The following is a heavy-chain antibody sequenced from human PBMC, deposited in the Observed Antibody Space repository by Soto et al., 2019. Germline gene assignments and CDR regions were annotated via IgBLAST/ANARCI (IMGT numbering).Heavy chain of an antibody. CDR2: IIPLTGTA. CDR1: GDSFSRFA. Sequence: SVKVSCKSSGDSFSRFAVSWVRQAPGQGLEWMGGIIPLTGTANYIQKFRGRVTITADDSSSTVYMEVSSLRSDDTAVYYCARLGLDLDFDHWGQGTLVTV. CDR3: ARLGLDLDFDH. D-gene: IGHD1-1*01. V-gene: IGHV1-69*13. J-gene: IGHJ4*02.